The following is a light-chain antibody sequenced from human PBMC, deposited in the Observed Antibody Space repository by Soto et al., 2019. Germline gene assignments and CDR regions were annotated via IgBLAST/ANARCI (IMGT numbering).Light chain of an antibody. V-gene: IGLV2-14*01. CDR3: SSYTSSSTLSV. CDR1: NRDVGGYNH. Sequence: LTQPACRSGTPGHSYTLSCTDTNRDVGGYNHVSWYQQHPGKAPKLWFYEVSNRPSGVSNRSYRSKLGNRASLPIPGLQAEDEADYYRSSYTSSSTLSVFGTGT. CDR2: EVS. J-gene: IGLJ1*01.